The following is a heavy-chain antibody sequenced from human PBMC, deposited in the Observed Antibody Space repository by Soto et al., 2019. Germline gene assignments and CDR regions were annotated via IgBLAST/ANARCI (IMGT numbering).Heavy chain of an antibody. Sequence: VQLVESGGGVVQPGRSLRLSCAASDFTFSKFDMHWVRQAPGKGLEWVAVISYDGNNKYYADSVKGRFSISRDNSKNTLSLHINSLRAEDTAVSYCAREGAGPSAIGHYYYGMDVWGQGTTVTVSS. J-gene: IGHJ6*02. V-gene: IGHV3-30-3*01. CDR1: DFTFSKFD. CDR2: ISYDGNNK. D-gene: IGHD2-2*02. CDR3: AREGAGPSAIGHYYYGMDV.